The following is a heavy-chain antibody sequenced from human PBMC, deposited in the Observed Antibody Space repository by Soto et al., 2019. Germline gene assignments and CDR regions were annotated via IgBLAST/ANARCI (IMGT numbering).Heavy chain of an antibody. D-gene: IGHD6-19*01. Sequence: SETLSLTCTVSGGSISSYYWSWIRQPPGKGLEWIGYIYYSGSTNYNPSLKSRVTISVDTSKNQFSLKLSSVTAADTAVYYCAGSRISGWYVYWGQGTLVTVSS. CDR1: GGSISSYY. V-gene: IGHV4-59*01. CDR2: IYYSGST. J-gene: IGHJ4*02. CDR3: AGSRISGWYVY.